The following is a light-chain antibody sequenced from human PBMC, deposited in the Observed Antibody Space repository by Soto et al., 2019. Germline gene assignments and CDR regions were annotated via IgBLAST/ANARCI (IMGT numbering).Light chain of an antibody. CDR3: QQYNNWPPFT. CDR1: QSVGSN. Sequence: EIVMTQSPATLSVSPGERATLSCRASQSVGSNLAWYQQKRGQAPRLLIYGASTRATGIPARFSGSGSGTEFTLTISRLQSEDFAVYYCQQYNNWPPFTFGQGTKVDIK. CDR2: GAS. J-gene: IGKJ2*01. V-gene: IGKV3-15*01.